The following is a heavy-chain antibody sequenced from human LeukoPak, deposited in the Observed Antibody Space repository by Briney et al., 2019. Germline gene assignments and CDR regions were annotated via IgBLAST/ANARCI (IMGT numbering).Heavy chain of an antibody. CDR3: SGGLSPFRNWFGS. D-gene: IGHD3-16*01. CDR1: GDSFSSYY. V-gene: IGHV4-59*01. J-gene: IGHJ5*01. Sequence: PSETLPLTCTVSGDSFSSYYWRWIRQSPGKGLEWVGYIYQKGITNYNPSVKSRFTLSVDNSKNQFYLKLNTVTAADTAVYYCSGGLSPFRNWFGSGGQGTVDTVSS. CDR2: IYQKGIT.